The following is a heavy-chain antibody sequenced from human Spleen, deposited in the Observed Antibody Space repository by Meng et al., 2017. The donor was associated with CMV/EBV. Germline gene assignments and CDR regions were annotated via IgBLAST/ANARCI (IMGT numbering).Heavy chain of an antibody. D-gene: IGHD6-6*01. J-gene: IGHJ1*01. Sequence: ETLSLTCAASGFTFSTYAMHWVRQAPGKGLEWVSAISGGGSSTFYADPMQGRFTISRDNSKNTLFLQMKSLRAGDTAIYYCAKAPSIEARAGIDFWGPGTLVTVSS. CDR1: GFTFSTYA. CDR3: AKAPSIEARAGIDF. V-gene: IGHV3-23*01. CDR2: ISGGGSST.